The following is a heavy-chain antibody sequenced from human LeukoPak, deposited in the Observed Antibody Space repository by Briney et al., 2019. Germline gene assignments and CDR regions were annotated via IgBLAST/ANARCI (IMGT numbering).Heavy chain of an antibody. V-gene: IGHV3-74*01. J-gene: IGHJ4*02. CDR2: INSDGSST. D-gene: IGHD3-10*01. Sequence: GGSLRLSCAASGFTFSSYWMHWVRQAPGKGLVWVSRINSDGSSTSYADSVKGRFTISRDNAKNTLYLQTNSLRAEDTAVYYCARDFRGYYGSGSLGGWGQGTLVTVSS. CDR1: GFTFSSYW. CDR3: ARDFRGYYGSGSLGG.